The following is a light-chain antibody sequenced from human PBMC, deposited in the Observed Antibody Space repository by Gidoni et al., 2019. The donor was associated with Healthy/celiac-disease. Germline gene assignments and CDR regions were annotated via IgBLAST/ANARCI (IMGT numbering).Light chain of an antibody. V-gene: IGKV1-5*03. CDR3: QQYNSYPYT. J-gene: IGKJ2*01. CDR2: KAS. Sequence: DIQMTQSPSTLSASVGDRVTITCRASQSISSWLAWYQQKPGKAPKLLIYKASSLESGVPTRFSGSGSGTEFTLTISSLQPDDFATYYCQQYNSYPYTFGQGTKLEIK. CDR1: QSISSW.